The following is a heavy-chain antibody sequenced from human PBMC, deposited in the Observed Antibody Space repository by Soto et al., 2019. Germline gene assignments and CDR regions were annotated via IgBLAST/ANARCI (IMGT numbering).Heavy chain of an antibody. D-gene: IGHD4-4*01. CDR3: ASRDMTTGPGGVWWFDP. V-gene: IGHV1-69*13. CDR1: GGTFSSYA. J-gene: IGHJ5*02. Sequence: GASVKVSCKASGGTFSSYAISWVRQAPGQGLEWMGGIIPIFGTANYAQKFQGRVTITADESTSTAYMELSSLRSEDTAVYYCASRDMTTGPGGVWWFDPWGQGTLVTVSS. CDR2: IIPIFGTA.